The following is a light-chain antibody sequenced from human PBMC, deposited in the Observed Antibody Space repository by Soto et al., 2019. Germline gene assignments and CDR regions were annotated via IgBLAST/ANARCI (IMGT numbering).Light chain of an antibody. CDR2: GAS. CDR1: QSVTSNY. J-gene: IGKJ1*01. Sequence: IVLTQSPGTLSLSSGERATLSCRASQSVTSNYLAWHQQKPGQAPRLLIYGASNRATGIPDRFSGSGSGTDFTFTISRLEPEDFAVYYCQQYGGTPRTFGQGTKVDIK. CDR3: QQYGGTPRT. V-gene: IGKV3-20*01.